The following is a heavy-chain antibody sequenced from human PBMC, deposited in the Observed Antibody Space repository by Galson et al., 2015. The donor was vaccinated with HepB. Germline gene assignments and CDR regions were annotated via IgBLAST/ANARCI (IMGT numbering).Heavy chain of an antibody. CDR2: IESKTDGGTT. CDR3: ARRQSKSTGFFDT. J-gene: IGHJ4*02. D-gene: IGHD3-10*01. V-gene: IGHV3-15*04. Sequence: SLRLSCAASGFTFTNAWMTWVRQAPGKRLEWVGRIESKTDGGTTDYAAPVRGRFTISRDDSKNTLYLQMNSLKTEDTAVYYCARRQSKSTGFFDTWGQGTLVTVSS. CDR1: GFTFTNAW.